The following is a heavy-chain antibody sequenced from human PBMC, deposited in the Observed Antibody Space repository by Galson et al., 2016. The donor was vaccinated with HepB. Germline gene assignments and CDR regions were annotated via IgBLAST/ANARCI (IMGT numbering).Heavy chain of an antibody. Sequence: SLRLSCAASGFTFDDYTMHWVRQAPGKGLEWVSLISWDGGSTYYADSVKGRFTISRDNSKNSLYLQMNSLRTEDTALYYCAKASQRGYYYYGMDYWGQGTRVAVSS. CDR3: AKASQRGYYYYGMDY. J-gene: IGHJ6*02. V-gene: IGHV3-43*01. CDR2: ISWDGGST. CDR1: GFTFDDYT.